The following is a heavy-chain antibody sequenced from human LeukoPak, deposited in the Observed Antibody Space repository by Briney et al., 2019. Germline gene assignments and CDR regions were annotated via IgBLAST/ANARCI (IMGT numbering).Heavy chain of an antibody. CDR1: GFTFSNYE. J-gene: IGHJ4*02. CDR2: ISSSGTNI. CDR3: ARAPSRITFGGIIVHYFDY. Sequence: GGSLRLSCAASGFTFSNYEMNWVRQAPGKGLEWISYISSSGTNIYYAGSVKGRFTISRDNAKNSLYLQMNSLRAEDTAVYYCARAPSRITFGGIIVHYFDYWGQGTLVTVSS. V-gene: IGHV3-48*03. D-gene: IGHD3-16*02.